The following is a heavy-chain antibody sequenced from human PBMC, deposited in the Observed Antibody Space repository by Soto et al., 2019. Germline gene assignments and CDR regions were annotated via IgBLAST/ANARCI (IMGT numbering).Heavy chain of an antibody. CDR3: TRATHGFCSGGSCYTTGY. V-gene: IGHV3-23*01. J-gene: IGHJ4*02. CDR1: GFTFSSYA. Sequence: LSLPCAASGFTFSSYAMSWVRQAPGKGLEWVSAISSSGSSTYYADSVKGRFTISRDGSKNTLYLQMNSLRVEDTAVYYCTRATHGFCSGGSCYTTGYWGQGTLVTVSS. D-gene: IGHD2-15*01. CDR2: ISSSGSST.